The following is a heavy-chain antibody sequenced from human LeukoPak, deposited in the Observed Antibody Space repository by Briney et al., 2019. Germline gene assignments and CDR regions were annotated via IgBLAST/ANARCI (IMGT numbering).Heavy chain of an antibody. V-gene: IGHV4-34*01. D-gene: IGHD1-26*01. J-gene: IGHJ4*02. CDR2: INHSGST. Sequence: SETLSLTCAVYGGSFSGYYWSWIRQPPGKGLEWIGEINHSGSTNYNPSLKSRVTISVDTSKNQFSLKLSSVTAADTAVYYCARGNLGGALRWGQGTLVTVSS. CDR3: ARGNLGGALR. CDR1: GGSFSGYY.